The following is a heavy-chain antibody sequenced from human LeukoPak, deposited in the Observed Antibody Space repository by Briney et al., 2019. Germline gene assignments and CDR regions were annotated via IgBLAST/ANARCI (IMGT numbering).Heavy chain of an antibody. J-gene: IGHJ4*02. CDR3: ATSPLYNWDARFDY. CDR2: FDPEDGET. CDR1: GYNLTELS. D-gene: IGHD1-1*01. Sequence: ASVKVSCKVSGYNLTELSMHWVRQAPGKGLEWMGGFDPEDGETIYAQKFHGRVTMTEDTSTDTAHMELSSLISEDTALYYCATSPLYNWDARFDYWGQGTLVTVSS. V-gene: IGHV1-24*01.